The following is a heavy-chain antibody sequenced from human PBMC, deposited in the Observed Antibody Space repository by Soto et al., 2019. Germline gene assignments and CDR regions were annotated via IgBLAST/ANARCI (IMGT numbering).Heavy chain of an antibody. CDR3: AGTPDY. D-gene: IGHD6-13*01. CDR1: GGSITSYH. Sequence: SETLSLTCVVSGGSITSYHWSWIRQFPGKGLEWIAYTAYTGNTNYNPSLKSRVTISMNSLRAEDTALYYCAKDPTPDSIAAAGTPDYWGQGTLVTVSS. J-gene: IGHJ4*02. V-gene: IGHV4-59*01. CDR2: TAYTGNT.